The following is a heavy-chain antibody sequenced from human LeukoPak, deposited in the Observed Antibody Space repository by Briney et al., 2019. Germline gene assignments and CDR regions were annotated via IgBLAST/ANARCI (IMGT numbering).Heavy chain of an antibody. D-gene: IGHD3-22*01. CDR1: GFTFSSYA. CDR3: AKDLDSSGYYLGENFDY. CDR2: ISASGGRT. V-gene: IGHV3-23*01. Sequence: GGSLRLSCAASGFTFSSYAMNWFRQAPGKGLEWVAIISASGGRTYYADSVKGRFTISRDNSKNTLYLQMNSLRAEDKALYYCAKDLDSSGYYLGENFDYWGQGTLVTVSS. J-gene: IGHJ4*02.